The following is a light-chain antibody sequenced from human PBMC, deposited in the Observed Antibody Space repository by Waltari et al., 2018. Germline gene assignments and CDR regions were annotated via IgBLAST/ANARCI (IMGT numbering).Light chain of an antibody. CDR2: YKPDSDQ. J-gene: IGLJ3*02. CDR3: MILHNNAVV. Sequence: QAVLTQPASLSASPGASASLTCTLRSDIDVGTSKIYWYQKSPGSPPQFLVKYKPDSDQRQGPGRPIRLSGSKDTSANAHILLIAGRQSEDEADYYCMILHNNAVVFGGGTKLTVL. CDR1: SDIDVGTSK. V-gene: IGLV5-45*01.